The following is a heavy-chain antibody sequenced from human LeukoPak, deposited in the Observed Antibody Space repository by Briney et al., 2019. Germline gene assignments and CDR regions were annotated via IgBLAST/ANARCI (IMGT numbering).Heavy chain of an antibody. V-gene: IGHV3-30*02. Sequence: GGSLRLSSAASGFTFSRYGMHWVRQAPGKGLDWVAFIRYDGSSKDYADSVRGRFTISRDNSKNTLHLQMNSLRNEDTAVYYCAAPSDVLTGNYAFDYWGQGTLVTVSS. CDR2: IRYDGSSK. CDR3: AAPSDVLTGNYAFDY. CDR1: GFTFSRYG. J-gene: IGHJ4*02. D-gene: IGHD3-9*01.